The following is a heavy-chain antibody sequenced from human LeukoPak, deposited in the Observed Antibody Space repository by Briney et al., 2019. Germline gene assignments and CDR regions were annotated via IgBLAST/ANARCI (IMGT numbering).Heavy chain of an antibody. CDR1: GFTFSSYE. J-gene: IGHJ4*02. CDR2: ISSSGSTI. CDR3: AKIVAGLDY. V-gene: IGHV3-48*03. Sequence: GGSLRLSCAASGFTFSSYEMNWVRQAPGKGLEWVSYISSSGSTIYYADSVKGRFTISRDNSKNTLYLQMNSLRAEDTAVYYCAKIVAGLDYWGQGTLVTVSS. D-gene: IGHD2-15*01.